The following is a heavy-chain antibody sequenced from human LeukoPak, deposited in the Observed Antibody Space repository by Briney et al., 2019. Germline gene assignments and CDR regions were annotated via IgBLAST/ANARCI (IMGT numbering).Heavy chain of an antibody. Sequence: PSETLSLTCTVSGGSISSYYWNWIRQPAGKGLEWIGRIYSSGSTNYNSSLKSRVTISVDTSKNQFSLKLSSVTAADTAVYYCARATMTRDFDYWGQGTLVTVSS. V-gene: IGHV4-4*07. CDR3: ARATMTRDFDY. CDR2: IYSSGST. D-gene: IGHD3-10*01. CDR1: GGSISSYY. J-gene: IGHJ4*02.